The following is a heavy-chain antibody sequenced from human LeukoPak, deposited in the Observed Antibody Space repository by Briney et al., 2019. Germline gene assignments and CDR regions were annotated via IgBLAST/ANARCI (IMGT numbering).Heavy chain of an antibody. Sequence: SETLSLTCTVSGGSISSYYWSWIWQPAGKGLEWIGRIYTSGSTNYNPSLKSRVTMSVDTSKNQFSLKLSSVTAADTAVYYCAIDRKATDAFDIWGQGTMVGVCS. V-gene: IGHV4-4*07. CDR2: IYTSGST. CDR1: GGSISSYY. J-gene: IGHJ3*02. D-gene: IGHD1-26*01. CDR3: AIDRKATDAFDI.